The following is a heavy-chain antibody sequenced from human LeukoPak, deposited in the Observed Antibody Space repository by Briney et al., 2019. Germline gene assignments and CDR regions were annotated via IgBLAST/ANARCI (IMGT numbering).Heavy chain of an antibody. CDR3: ARGHTAVTRHFDF. V-gene: IGHV3-21*01. J-gene: IGHJ4*02. CDR1: GFTFSSYS. Sequence: GGSLRLSCAASGFTFSSYSMTWVRQAPGKGLEWVSIISSGSSAIFSADALKGRFTISRDDAKNLLYLDMNSLRAEDTAVYYCARGHTAVTRHFDFWGQGTLVTVPS. D-gene: IGHD4-17*01. CDR2: ISSGSSAI.